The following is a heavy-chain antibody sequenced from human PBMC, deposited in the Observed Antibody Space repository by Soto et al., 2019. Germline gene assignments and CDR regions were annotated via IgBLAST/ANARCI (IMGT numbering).Heavy chain of an antibody. J-gene: IGHJ5*02. CDR1: GYTFTRYT. V-gene: IGHV1-3*01. Sequence: ASVKVSCKXSGYTFTRYTMNWVRQAPGQRLEWMGWINPDNGNTKSSQKFQDRVIITRDTSASTAYMDLSSLRSEDTAVYYCARSIATGQLGPWGQGTLVTVSS. D-gene: IGHD6-6*01. CDR2: INPDNGNT. CDR3: ARSIATGQLGP.